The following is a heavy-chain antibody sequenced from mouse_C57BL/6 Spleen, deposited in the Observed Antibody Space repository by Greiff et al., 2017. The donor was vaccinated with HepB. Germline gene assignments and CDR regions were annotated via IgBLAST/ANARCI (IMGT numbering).Heavy chain of an antibody. J-gene: IGHJ4*01. D-gene: IGHD1-3*01. CDR2: IYPGSGST. CDR3: ARQTSISPNAMDY. Sequence: VQLQQPGAELVKPGASVKMSCKASGYTFTSYWITWVKQRPGQGLEWIGDIYPGSGSTNYNEKFKSKATLTVDTSSSTAYMQLSSLTSEDSAVYYCARQTSISPNAMDYWGQGTSVTVSS. V-gene: IGHV1-55*01. CDR1: GYTFTSYW.